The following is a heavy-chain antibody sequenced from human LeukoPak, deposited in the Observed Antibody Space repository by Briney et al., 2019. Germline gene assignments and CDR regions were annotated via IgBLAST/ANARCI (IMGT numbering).Heavy chain of an antibody. D-gene: IGHD2-21*01. J-gene: IGHJ3*02. CDR3: ARGHIDPFDI. V-gene: IGHV4-39*01. CDR1: GGSISSSSYY. Sequence: PSETLSLTCTVSGGSISSSSYYWGWIRQPPGKGLEWIGSIYYSGSTYYNPSLKSRVTISVDTSKNQFSLKLSSVTAADTAVYYCARGHIDPFDIWGQGTMVTVSS. CDR2: IYYSGST.